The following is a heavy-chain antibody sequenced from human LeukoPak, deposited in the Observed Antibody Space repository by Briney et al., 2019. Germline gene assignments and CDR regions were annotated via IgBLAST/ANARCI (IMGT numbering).Heavy chain of an antibody. J-gene: IGHJ3*02. CDR3: ARTYGDYVDAFDI. D-gene: IGHD4-17*01. Sequence: GGSLRLSCAASGFTFSSYSMNWVRQAPGKGLEWVSYISSSSSTIYYADSVKGRFTISRDNAKNSLYLQMNSLRAEDTAVYYCARTYGDYVDAFDIWGQGTMVTVSS. CDR2: ISSSSSTI. V-gene: IGHV3-48*01. CDR1: GFTFSSYS.